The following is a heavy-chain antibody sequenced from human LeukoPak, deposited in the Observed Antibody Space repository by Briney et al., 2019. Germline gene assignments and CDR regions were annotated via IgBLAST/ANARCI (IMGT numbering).Heavy chain of an antibody. CDR1: GYSFTSSW. Sequence: GESLKISCRGFGYSFTSSWIAWVRQMPGKGLEWMGIIYPGDSDTRYSPSLQGQVTTSADKSISTAYLQWSSLKASDTAVYYCARQSSSSWYVDYWGQGTLVTVSS. CDR3: ARQSSSSWYVDY. CDR2: IYPGDSDT. D-gene: IGHD2-2*01. J-gene: IGHJ4*02. V-gene: IGHV5-51*01.